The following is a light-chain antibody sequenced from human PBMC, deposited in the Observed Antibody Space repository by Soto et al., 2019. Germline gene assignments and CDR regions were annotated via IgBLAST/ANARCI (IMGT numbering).Light chain of an antibody. CDR2: DNN. CDR3: GTWDSSLSAWV. V-gene: IGLV1-51*01. CDR1: SSNIGSNY. Sequence: QSVLTQPPSVSAAPGQKVTISCSGSSSNIGSNYISWYQQLPGTAPKVLIYDNNKRPSGIPNRFSGSKSGTSATLGIAGLQTGDEADYYCGTWDSSLSAWVFGGGTKLTVL. J-gene: IGLJ3*02.